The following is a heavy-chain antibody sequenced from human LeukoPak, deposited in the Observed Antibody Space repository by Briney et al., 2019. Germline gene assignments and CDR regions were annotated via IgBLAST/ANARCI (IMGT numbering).Heavy chain of an antibody. CDR3: ATIPSRVAVARPFDY. Sequence: ASVKVSCKVAGYTLTELSMHWVRQAPGKGLEWMGGFDPEDGETIYAQKFQGRVATTEDTSTDTAYMELSSLRSEDTAVYYCATIPSRVAVARPFDYWGQGTLVIVSS. CDR1: GYTLTELS. CDR2: FDPEDGET. V-gene: IGHV1-24*01. J-gene: IGHJ4*02. D-gene: IGHD6-19*01.